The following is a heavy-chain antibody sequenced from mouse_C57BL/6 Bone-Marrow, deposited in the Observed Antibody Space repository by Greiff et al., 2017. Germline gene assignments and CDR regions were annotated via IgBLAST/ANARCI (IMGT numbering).Heavy chain of an antibody. Sequence: EVNLVESGGGLVQSGRSLRLSCATSGFTFSDFYMEWVRQAPGKGLEWIAASRNKANDYTTEYSASVKGRFIVSRDTSQSILYLQMNALRAEDTAILYCARDAVTTEFYAMDYWGQGTSVTVSS. J-gene: IGHJ4*01. V-gene: IGHV7-1*01. CDR2: SRNKANDYTT. D-gene: IGHD1-1*01. CDR3: ARDAVTTEFYAMDY. CDR1: GFTFSDFY.